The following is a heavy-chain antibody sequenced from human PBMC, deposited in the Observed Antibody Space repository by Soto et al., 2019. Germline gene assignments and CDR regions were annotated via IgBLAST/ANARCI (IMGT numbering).Heavy chain of an antibody. D-gene: IGHD2-21*01. CDR2: VSASART. CDR3: GAGMGRFLRL. V-gene: IGHV4-4*07. CDR1: GDSISNVY. Sequence: QVQLQESGPGLVKPSETLSLTCTVSGDSISNVYWSWIRQPAGKGLESMGRVSASARTNYNPSLQSRVTMSLDTAQDPFSPRLASLAAAGTAGDFCGAGMGRFLRLRGRGNLV. J-gene: IGHJ2*01.